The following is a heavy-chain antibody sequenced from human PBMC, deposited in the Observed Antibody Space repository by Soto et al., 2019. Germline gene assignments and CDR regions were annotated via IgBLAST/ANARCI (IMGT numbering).Heavy chain of an antibody. J-gene: IGHJ5*02. CDR1: GYIFNTFD. CDR3: ARTAPLAYDYDNGPRNWFAA. CDR2: ISTYNGNT. Sequence: GASVKVSCKASGYIFNTFDIAWVRQAPGQGLEWMGWISTYNGNTDYAQKFQGRVTMTTDTSTNTAYMELRSLRNDDTAVYYCARTAPLAYDYDNGPRNWFAAWGQGTLVTVSS. V-gene: IGHV1-18*01. D-gene: IGHD3-22*01.